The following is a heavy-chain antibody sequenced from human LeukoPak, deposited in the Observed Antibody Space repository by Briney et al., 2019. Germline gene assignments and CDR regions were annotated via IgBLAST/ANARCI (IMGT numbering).Heavy chain of an antibody. CDR3: ARVQGNWNDVYYFDY. D-gene: IGHD1-1*01. J-gene: IGHJ4*02. Sequence: KPGGSLRLSCAASGFTFSSYAMSWVRQAPGKGLEWVSSISSGSSYIYYADSVKGRFTISRDNAKNSLYLQMNSLRAEDTAVYYCARVQGNWNDVYYFDYWGQGTLVTVSS. CDR1: GFTFSSYA. V-gene: IGHV3-21*01. CDR2: ISSGSSYI.